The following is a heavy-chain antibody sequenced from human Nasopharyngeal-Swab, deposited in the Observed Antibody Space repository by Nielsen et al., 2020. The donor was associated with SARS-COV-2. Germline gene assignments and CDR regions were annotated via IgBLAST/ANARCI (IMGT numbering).Heavy chain of an antibody. Sequence: GESLKISCAASGFTFSSYGMHWVCQAPGKGLEWVAVIWYDGSNKYYADSVKGRFTISRDNSKNTLYLQMNSLRAEDTAVYYCARDSLGLLWFGELFSPFDYWGQGTLVTVSS. J-gene: IGHJ4*02. CDR2: IWYDGSNK. D-gene: IGHD3-10*01. CDR1: GFTFSSYG. V-gene: IGHV3-33*01. CDR3: ARDSLGLLWFGELFSPFDY.